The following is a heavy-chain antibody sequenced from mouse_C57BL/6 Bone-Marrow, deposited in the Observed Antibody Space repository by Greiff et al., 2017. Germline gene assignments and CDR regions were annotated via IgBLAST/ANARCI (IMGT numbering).Heavy chain of an antibody. J-gene: IGHJ4*01. CDR1: GYTFTSYW. D-gene: IGHD2-3*01. CDR3: ARTPNPRLLLRLYYAMDY. V-gene: IGHV1-50*01. Sequence: VQLQQPGAELVKPGASVKLSCKASGYTFTSYWMQWVKQRPGQGLEWIGEIDPSDSYTNYNQKFKGKATLTVDTSSSTAYMQLSSLTSEDSAVYNCARTPNPRLLLRLYYAMDYWGQGTSVTVSS. CDR2: IDPSDSYT.